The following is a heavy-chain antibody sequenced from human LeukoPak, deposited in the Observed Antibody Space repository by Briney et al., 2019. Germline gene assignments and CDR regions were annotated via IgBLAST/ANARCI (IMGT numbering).Heavy chain of an antibody. Sequence: GGSLRLSCAASGFTFSSYAMSWVRQAPGKGLEWVSAISGSGGSTYYADSVKGRFTISRDNSKNTLYLQMNSLRAEDTAVYYCARAYSSSWSLAKFDYWGQGTLVTVSS. CDR2: ISGSGGST. CDR1: GFTFSSYA. CDR3: ARAYSSSWSLAKFDY. J-gene: IGHJ4*02. V-gene: IGHV3-23*01. D-gene: IGHD6-13*01.